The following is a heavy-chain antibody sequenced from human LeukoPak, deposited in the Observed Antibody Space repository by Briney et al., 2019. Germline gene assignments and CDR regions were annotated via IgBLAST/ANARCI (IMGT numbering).Heavy chain of an antibody. D-gene: IGHD6-19*01. J-gene: IGHJ4*02. Sequence: SETLSLTCTVSDYSISSGYGYYWGWIRQPPGKGLEWIGNIYHSGITYYNHFNSSLKSRVTISIDTSKNQFSLRLTSVTAADTAVYYCARDPSSGWEGVDYWGQGTLVTVSS. V-gene: IGHV4-38-2*02. CDR2: IYHSGIT. CDR3: ARDPSSGWEGVDY. CDR1: DYSISSGYGYY.